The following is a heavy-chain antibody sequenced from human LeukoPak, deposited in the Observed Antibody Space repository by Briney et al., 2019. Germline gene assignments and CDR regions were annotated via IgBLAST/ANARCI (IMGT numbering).Heavy chain of an antibody. CDR3: ARHLSGVTGHTYGRGIDY. Sequence: GGSLRLSCAASGFTFSSYWMSWVRQAPGKGLEWVANIKKDGSEKYYVDSAKGRFTISRDNAKKSLYLQMNSLRAEDTAVYYCARHLSGVTGHTYGRGIDYWGQGTLVTVSS. CDR2: IKKDGSEK. CDR1: GFTFSSYW. V-gene: IGHV3-7*01. D-gene: IGHD5-18*01. J-gene: IGHJ4*02.